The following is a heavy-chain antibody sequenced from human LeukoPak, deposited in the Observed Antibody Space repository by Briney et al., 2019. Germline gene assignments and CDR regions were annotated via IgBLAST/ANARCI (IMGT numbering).Heavy chain of an antibody. CDR3: ARGGVGPTPFDY. J-gene: IGHJ4*02. CDR2: ISGSGGST. D-gene: IGHD1-26*01. CDR1: GCSFSNHY. V-gene: IGHV3-23*01. Sequence: GGSLRLSCTASGCSFSNHYMRWIRQAPGKGLEWVSTISGSGGSTSYADSVRGRFTISRDNSKNTLYLQMNSLRAEDTAVYYCARGGVGPTPFDYWGQGTLVTVSS.